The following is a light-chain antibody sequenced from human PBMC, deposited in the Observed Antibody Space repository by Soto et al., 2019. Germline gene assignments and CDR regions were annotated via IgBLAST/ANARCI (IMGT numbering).Light chain of an antibody. CDR1: QSVSTY. J-gene: IGKJ2*01. V-gene: IGKV3D-11*02. Sequence: EIVLTQSPATLSLSPGERATLSCRASQSVSTYVAWYQQKPGQAPRLLILDASNRATGIPARFSGSGSGTDFTLTISSLEPEDFAVYYCQQRSNWQYTFGQGTKVEIK. CDR2: DAS. CDR3: QQRSNWQYT.